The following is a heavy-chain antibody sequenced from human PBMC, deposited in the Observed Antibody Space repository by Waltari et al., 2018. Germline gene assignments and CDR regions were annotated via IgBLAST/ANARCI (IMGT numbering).Heavy chain of an antibody. CDR1: GGSISSESYY. V-gene: IGHV4-39*01. Sequence: QLQLQESGPGLVKPSETLSLTCTVSGGSISSESYYWGCIRQPPGKGLEWIGIISYSGSTYYTPSLKSRVTISVDTSKNQFSLKLSSVTAADTAVYYCARLSYHIVTGYGWFDPWGLGTLVTVSS. D-gene: IGHD3-9*01. J-gene: IGHJ5*02. CDR3: ARLSYHIVTGYGWFDP. CDR2: ISYSGST.